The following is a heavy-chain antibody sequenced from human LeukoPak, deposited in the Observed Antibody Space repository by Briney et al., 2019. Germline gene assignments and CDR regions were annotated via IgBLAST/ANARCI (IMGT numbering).Heavy chain of an antibody. V-gene: IGHV3-9*01. CDR3: AKVRSSGWQFDY. CDR1: GFTFDDYA. CDR2: ISWNSGTI. J-gene: IGHJ4*02. Sequence: GGSLRLSCAASGFTFDDYAMHWVRQAPGKGLEWVSGISWNSGTIGYADSVKGRFTISRDNAKNSLYLQMNSLRAEDTAVYYCAKVRSSGWQFDYWGQGTLVTVSS. D-gene: IGHD6-19*01.